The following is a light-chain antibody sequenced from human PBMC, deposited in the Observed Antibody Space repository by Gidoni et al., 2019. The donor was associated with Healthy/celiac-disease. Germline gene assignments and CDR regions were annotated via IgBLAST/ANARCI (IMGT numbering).Light chain of an antibody. J-gene: IGKJ4*01. V-gene: IGKV1-5*01. CDR3: QQYKSFSLT. CDR1: QSISTW. Sequence: DIQMTQSPSTMSASVGDRVTITCRASQSISTWLAWYQQKPGKAHKLLIYDASSLESGVPSRFSGSGSGTDFTLTIISLRPDDFASYYCQQYKSFSLTFGGGTKVEIK. CDR2: DAS.